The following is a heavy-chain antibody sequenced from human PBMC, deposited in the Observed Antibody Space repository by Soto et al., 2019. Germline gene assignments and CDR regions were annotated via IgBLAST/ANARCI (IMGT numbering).Heavy chain of an antibody. CDR2: IYYSGST. Sequence: PSETLSLTCTVSGGSISNYYWSWIRQPPGKGLEWIGYIYYSGSTNYNPSLKSRVTISVDTSKNQFSLKLSSVTAADTAVYYCARDLDIVGMDVWGQGTTVTVSS. CDR1: GGSISNYY. J-gene: IGHJ6*02. V-gene: IGHV4-59*01. CDR3: ARDLDIVGMDV. D-gene: IGHD2-2*03.